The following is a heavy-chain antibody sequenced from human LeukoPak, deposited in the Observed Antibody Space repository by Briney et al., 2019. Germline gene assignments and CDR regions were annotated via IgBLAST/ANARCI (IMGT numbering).Heavy chain of an antibody. V-gene: IGHV1-24*01. J-gene: IGHJ1*01. CDR1: GDTLTELS. D-gene: IGHD2-8*01. CDR2: FDPEEGET. CDR3: ATAGIVLDTGAEFLLH. Sequence: GASGKVSCKLSGDTLTELSMHWVRQSPGKGLEWMGGFDPEEGETIYAQRFQGRVTMTEDTVTDTAHMELSSLTSEDTAVYYCATAGIVLDTGAEFLLHWGQGTLVTVSS.